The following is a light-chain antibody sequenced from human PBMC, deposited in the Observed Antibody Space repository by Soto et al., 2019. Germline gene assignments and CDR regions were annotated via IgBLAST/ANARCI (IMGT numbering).Light chain of an antibody. J-gene: IGKJ1*01. CDR1: QAIRTA. V-gene: IGKV1-6*01. CDR3: QQSFSTPRT. CDR2: AAS. Sequence: AIQLTQSPSSLSASVGDRVTITCRASQAIRTALGWYQQKPGKVPKLLIYAASTLQSGVPSRFSGSGSGTDFTLTISSLQPEDFATYYCQQSFSTPRTFGQGTKVEIK.